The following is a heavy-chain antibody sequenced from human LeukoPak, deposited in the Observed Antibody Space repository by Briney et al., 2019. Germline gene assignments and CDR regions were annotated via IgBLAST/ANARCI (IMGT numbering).Heavy chain of an antibody. D-gene: IGHD3-10*01. CDR1: GGSISSSSYY. J-gene: IGHJ5*02. Sequence: PSETLSLTCTVSGGSISSSSYYWGWIRHPPGKGLEWIGSIYYSGSTYYNPSLKSRVTISVDTSKNQFSLKLSSVTAADTAVYYCARRRAYYYGSGSSDPWGQGTLVTVSS. CDR3: ARRRAYYYGSGSSDP. CDR2: IYYSGST. V-gene: IGHV4-39*01.